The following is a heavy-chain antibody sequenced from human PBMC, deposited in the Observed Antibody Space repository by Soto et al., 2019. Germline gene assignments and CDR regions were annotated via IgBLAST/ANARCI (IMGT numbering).Heavy chain of an antibody. V-gene: IGHV4-34*01. J-gene: IGHJ5*02. CDR1: GGSFSGYY. CDR2: INHSGST. D-gene: IGHD1-7*01. Sequence: QVQLQQWGAGLLKPSETLSLTCAVYGGSFSGYYWSWIRQPPGKGLEWIGEINHSGSTNYNPSLKSRVTISVDTSKNQFSLKLSSVTAADTAVYSCAIRGGTGTTGWFDPWGQGTLVTVSS. CDR3: AIRGGTGTTGWFDP.